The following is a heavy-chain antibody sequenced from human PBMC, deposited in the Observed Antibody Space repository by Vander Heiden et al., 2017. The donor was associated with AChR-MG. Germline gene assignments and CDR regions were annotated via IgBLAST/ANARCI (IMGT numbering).Heavy chain of an antibody. Sequence: QVQLQQWGAGLLKPSETLSLTCGVNGGSVSGYYWSWIRQSPGTGLEWIWETNYRGNHNYKPSLKRWTNIFGDTVKDQFSLEPNSVTAADTAVYYCARGWGVNGWLLYIWGQGTMVTVSS. D-gene: IGHD2-2*02. CDR2: TNYRGNH. CDR1: GGSVSGYY. CDR3: ARGWGVNGWLLYI. J-gene: IGHJ3*02. V-gene: IGHV4-34*01.